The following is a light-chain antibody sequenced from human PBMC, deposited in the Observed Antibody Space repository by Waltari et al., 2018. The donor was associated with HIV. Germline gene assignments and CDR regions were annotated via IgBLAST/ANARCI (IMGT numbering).Light chain of an antibody. Sequence: QSVLTQPPSVSAAPGQTVTISCSGSSSTLANDYVSWYHHVPGAAPKLLISDNNKRPSGIPDRFSGSKSGTSATLDITGLQTGDEADYYCGTWDPRLSVGVFGGGTKLTVL. CDR3: GTWDPRLSVGV. CDR2: DNN. CDR1: SSTLANDY. V-gene: IGLV1-51*01. J-gene: IGLJ2*01.